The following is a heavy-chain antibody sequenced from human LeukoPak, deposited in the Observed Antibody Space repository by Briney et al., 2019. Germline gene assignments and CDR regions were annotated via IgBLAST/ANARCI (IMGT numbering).Heavy chain of an antibody. Sequence: SETLSLTCTLSGGSISSYYWSWIRQPPGKGLEWIGYIYYSGSTNYNPSLKSRVTISVDTSKNQFSLKLSSVTAADTAVYYCARGPRYYYGMDVWGQGTTVTVSS. CDR1: GGSISSYY. V-gene: IGHV4-59*01. J-gene: IGHJ6*02. CDR3: ARGPRYYYGMDV. CDR2: IYYSGST.